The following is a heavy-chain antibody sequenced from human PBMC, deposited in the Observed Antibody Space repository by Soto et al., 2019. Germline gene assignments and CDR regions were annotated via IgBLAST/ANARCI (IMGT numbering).Heavy chain of an antibody. D-gene: IGHD6-13*01. CDR1: GFTFRSFT. Sequence: PGGSLRLSCAASGFTFRSFTMNCVRQAQGKGLEWVSTISSNSAYIYYTDALRGRFTISRDNAKNSLHLQMNSLRAEDTAVYYCTRDASRDSSARGWFDPWGPGTLVTVSS. J-gene: IGHJ5*02. CDR2: ISSNSAYI. V-gene: IGHV3-21*01. CDR3: TRDASRDSSARGWFDP.